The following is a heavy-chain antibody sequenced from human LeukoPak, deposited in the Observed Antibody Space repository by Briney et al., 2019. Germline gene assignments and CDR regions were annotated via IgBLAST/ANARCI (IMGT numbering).Heavy chain of an antibody. J-gene: IGHJ4*02. D-gene: IGHD2-2*01. CDR2: IYSGGST. CDR3: AKENSQVVPAAMGIDY. CDR1: GFTVSSNY. V-gene: IGHV3-53*01. Sequence: GGSLRLSCAASGFTVSSNYMSWVRQAPGKGLEWVSVIYSGGSTYYADSVKGRFTISRDNSKNTLYLQMNSLRAEDTAVYYCAKENSQVVPAAMGIDYWGQGTLVTVSS.